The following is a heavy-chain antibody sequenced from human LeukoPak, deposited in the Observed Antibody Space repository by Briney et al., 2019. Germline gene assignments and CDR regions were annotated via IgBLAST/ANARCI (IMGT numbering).Heavy chain of an antibody. V-gene: IGHV1-2*02. CDR1: GYTFTGYY. CDR2: INPNSGGT. D-gene: IGHD2-15*01. CDR3: ARERTLTSCYDY. Sequence: VASVKVSCKASGYTFTGYYMHWVRQAPGQGLEWMGWINPNSGGTNYAQKFQGRVTMTRDTSISTAYMELSRLRSDDTAAYYCARERTLTSCYDYWGQGTLVTVSS. J-gene: IGHJ4*02.